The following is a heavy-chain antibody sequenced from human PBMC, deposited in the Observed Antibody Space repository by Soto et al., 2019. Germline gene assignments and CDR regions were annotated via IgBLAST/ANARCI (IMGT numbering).Heavy chain of an antibody. CDR2: IYYSGST. Sequence: QLQLQESGPGLVKPSETLSLTCTVSGGSISSNSYYWGWIRQPPGKGLEWIGSIYYSGSTYYNPSLKSRVTISVDTSKNQFSLKLSSVTAADTAVYYCARHGLHRRGWFDPWGQGTLVTVSS. CDR1: GGSISSNSYY. V-gene: IGHV4-39*01. D-gene: IGHD3-16*01. J-gene: IGHJ5*02. CDR3: ARHGLHRRGWFDP.